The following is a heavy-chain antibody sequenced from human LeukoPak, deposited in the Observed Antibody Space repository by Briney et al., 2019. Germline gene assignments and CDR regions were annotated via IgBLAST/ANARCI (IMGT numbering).Heavy chain of an antibody. J-gene: IGHJ4*02. CDR3: ARDGKCRNRIAYYFDY. Sequence: PGGSLRLSCAASGFTFSSYEMNWVRQAPGKGLEWVSYITSSGSNIYYADSEKIRRTISRDNAKNSVYLQMISLRAEDTSIYYCARDGKCRNRIAYYFDYWGQGTLVTVSS. CDR1: GFTFSSYE. V-gene: IGHV3-48*03. CDR2: ITSSGSNI.